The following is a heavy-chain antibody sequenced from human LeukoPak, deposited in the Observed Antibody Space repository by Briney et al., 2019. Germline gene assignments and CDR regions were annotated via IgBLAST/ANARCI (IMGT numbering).Heavy chain of an antibody. Sequence: ASVKVSCKASGYTFTGYYMHWVRQAPGQGVEWMGWINPNSGGTNYAQKFQGRVTMTRDTSISTAYMELSRLRSDDTAVYYCAREETAVAGHDYWGQGTLVTASS. D-gene: IGHD6-19*01. V-gene: IGHV1-2*02. J-gene: IGHJ4*02. CDR3: AREETAVAGHDY. CDR1: GYTFTGYY. CDR2: INPNSGGT.